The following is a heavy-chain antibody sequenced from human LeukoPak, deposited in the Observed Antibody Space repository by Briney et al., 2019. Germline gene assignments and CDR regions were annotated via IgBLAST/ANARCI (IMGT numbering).Heavy chain of an antibody. CDR3: ARVVRGVRQGYFDY. CDR1: GFTFSSYE. Sequence: PGGSLRLSCAASGFTFSSYEMNWVRQAPGKRLEWVSYISSSGSTIYYADSVKGRFTISRDNAKNSLYLQMNSLRAEDTAVYYCARVVRGVRQGYFDYWGQGTLVTVSS. J-gene: IGHJ4*02. CDR2: ISSSGSTI. D-gene: IGHD3-10*01. V-gene: IGHV3-48*03.